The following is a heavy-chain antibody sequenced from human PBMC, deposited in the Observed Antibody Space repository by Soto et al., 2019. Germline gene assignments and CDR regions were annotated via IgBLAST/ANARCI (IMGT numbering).Heavy chain of an antibody. CDR3: ATTVTTADY. CDR2: TRNKANSYTT. CDR1: GFTFSDHY. J-gene: IGHJ4*02. V-gene: IGHV3-72*01. Sequence: EVQLVESGGGLVQPGGSLRLSCAASGFTFSDHYMDWVRQAPGKGLEWVGRTRNKANSYTTEYAASVKGRFTISRDDSKNSLYLQMNSLNTEDTAVYYCATTVTTADYWGQGTLVTVSS. D-gene: IGHD4-17*01.